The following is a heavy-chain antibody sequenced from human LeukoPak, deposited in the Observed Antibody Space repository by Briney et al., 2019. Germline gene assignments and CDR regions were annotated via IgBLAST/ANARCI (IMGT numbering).Heavy chain of an antibody. J-gene: IGHJ4*02. Sequence: PSETLSLTCSVSGGSISPYFWSWIRQPPGKGPEWIGYIFYSGSTNYNPSLKSRVTISIDTSKNKLSLRLNSVTAADTAVYYCARRQIYFDYWGQGALVTVSS. CDR2: IFYSGST. CDR3: ARRQIYFDY. V-gene: IGHV4-59*08. CDR1: GGSISPYF.